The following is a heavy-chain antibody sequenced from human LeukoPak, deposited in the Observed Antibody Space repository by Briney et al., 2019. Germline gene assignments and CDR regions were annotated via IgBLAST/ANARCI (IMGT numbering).Heavy chain of an antibody. V-gene: IGHV4-39*07. CDR1: GGSISSSSYY. D-gene: IGHD2-2*02. Sequence: PSETLSLTCTVSGGSISSSSYYWGWSRQPPGKGLEWIGSIYYSGSTYYNPSLKSRVTISVDTSKNQFSLKLSSVTAADTAVYYCARGDVSWYQLLYFDYWGQGTLVTVSS. CDR2: IYYSGST. CDR3: ARGDVSWYQLLYFDY. J-gene: IGHJ4*02.